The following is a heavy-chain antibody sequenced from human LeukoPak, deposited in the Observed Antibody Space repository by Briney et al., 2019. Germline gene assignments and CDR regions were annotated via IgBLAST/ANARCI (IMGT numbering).Heavy chain of an antibody. Sequence: PSETLSLTCAVSGASISNSNWWTWVRQPPGKGLEWIAEIYHSGSSNYNPSLKSQVTISVDKSKNQFSLKLSSVTAADTAVYYRALAVAGAFDIWGQGTMVTVSS. D-gene: IGHD6-19*01. CDR3: ALAVAGAFDI. V-gene: IGHV4-4*02. CDR1: GASISNSNW. J-gene: IGHJ3*02. CDR2: IYHSGSS.